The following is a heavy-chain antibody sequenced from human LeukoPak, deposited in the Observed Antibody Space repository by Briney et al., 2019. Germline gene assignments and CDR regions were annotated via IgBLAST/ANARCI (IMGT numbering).Heavy chain of an antibody. CDR1: GFTFDDYA. Sequence: GGSLRLSCAASGFTFDDYAMHWVRQAPGKGLEWVSGISWNSGSIGYADSVKGRFTISRDNSKNTLYLQMNSLRAEDTAVYYCAREVAEVGAPGWFDPWGQGTLVTVSS. J-gene: IGHJ5*02. V-gene: IGHV3-9*01. CDR3: AREVAEVGAPGWFDP. CDR2: ISWNSGSI. D-gene: IGHD1-26*01.